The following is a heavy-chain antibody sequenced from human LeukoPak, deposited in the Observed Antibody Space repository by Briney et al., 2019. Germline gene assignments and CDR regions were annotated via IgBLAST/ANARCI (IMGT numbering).Heavy chain of an antibody. CDR3: ARAGPPILNCSSTSCYLYYYGMDV. J-gene: IGHJ6*02. V-gene: IGHV4-34*01. Sequence: PSETLSLTCAVYGGSFSGYYWSWIRQPPGKGLEWIGEINHSGGTNYNPSLKSRVTISVDTSKNQFSLKLSSVTAADTAVYYCARAGPPILNCSSTSCYLYYYGMDVWGQGTTVTVSS. CDR2: INHSGGT. D-gene: IGHD2-2*01. CDR1: GGSFSGYY.